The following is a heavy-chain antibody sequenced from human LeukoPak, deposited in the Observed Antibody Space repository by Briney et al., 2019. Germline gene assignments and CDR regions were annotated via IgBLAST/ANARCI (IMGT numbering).Heavy chain of an antibody. Sequence: RGGTLRLSCAASGFTFSKYGMSGVRGAPGKGGEGVADIKQDGSETYYVDSVRCRFTISRDNAKKSLYLQMNCLTAEDTAVYYCARDFWGAYRVDYFDYWGQGTLVTVSS. CDR2: IKQDGSET. D-gene: IGHD3-3*01. J-gene: IGHJ4*02. V-gene: IGHV3-7*01. CDR3: ARDFWGAYRVDYFDY. CDR1: GFTFSKYG.